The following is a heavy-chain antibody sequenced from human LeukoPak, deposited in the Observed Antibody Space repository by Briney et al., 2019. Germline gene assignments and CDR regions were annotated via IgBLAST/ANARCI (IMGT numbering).Heavy chain of an antibody. V-gene: IGHV4-38-2*02. CDR2: IHRSGST. D-gene: IGHD5-12*01. CDR3: AGTSSGYYSTDY. Sequence: SETLSLTCTVSGYSSSIDYYWGWIRQSPGKGLEWIGSIHRSGSTYYNPSLKSRVTISGDTSKSQFSLRLTSVTAADTAVYYCAGTSSGYYSTDYWGQGTLVTVSS. CDR1: GYSSSIDYY. J-gene: IGHJ4*02.